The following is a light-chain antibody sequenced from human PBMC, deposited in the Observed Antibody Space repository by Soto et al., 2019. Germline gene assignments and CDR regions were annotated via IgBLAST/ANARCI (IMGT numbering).Light chain of an antibody. CDR3: LQDYNFPWT. CDR1: QGIRND. CDR2: AAS. J-gene: IGKJ1*01. Sequence: AVQMTQSPSSLSASVGDRVTITFRASQGIRNDLGWYQQKPGKAPRLLIYAASNLQSGVPSRFSGSGSGTDFTLTISTLQPEDFATYYCLQDYNFPWTFGQRTKVDNK. V-gene: IGKV1-6*01.